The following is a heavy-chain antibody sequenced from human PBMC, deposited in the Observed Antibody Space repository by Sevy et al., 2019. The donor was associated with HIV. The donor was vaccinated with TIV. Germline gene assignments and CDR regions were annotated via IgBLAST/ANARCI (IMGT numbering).Heavy chain of an antibody. CDR3: AKEGGSHYDTSGSFDD. J-gene: IGHJ4*02. Sequence: GGCLRLSCTTSGFTFRIYAMSWVRQAPGKGLEWVSAISGSGSSTYYADAVKGRFTISRDNSKNTLYLQMNSLRAEDTAVFYCAKEGGSHYDTSGSFDDWGQGTRVTVSS. CDR1: GFTFRIYA. V-gene: IGHV3-23*01. D-gene: IGHD3-22*01. CDR2: ISGSGSST.